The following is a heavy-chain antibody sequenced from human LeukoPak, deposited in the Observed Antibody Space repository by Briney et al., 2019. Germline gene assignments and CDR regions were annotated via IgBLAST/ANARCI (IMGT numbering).Heavy chain of an antibody. CDR3: AREALSSGAWIF. J-gene: IGHJ4*02. V-gene: IGHV1-18*01. D-gene: IGHD6-25*01. Sequence: GASVTVSCKASGYSFTSYGIYWVRQAPGQGLEWMGWTSTFNSRTHTARNFQGRVTMTTDTSATTAYLEVSGLTSNDTAVYYCAREALSSGAWIFWGQGSLVIVSS. CDR1: GYSFTSYG. CDR2: TSTFNSRT.